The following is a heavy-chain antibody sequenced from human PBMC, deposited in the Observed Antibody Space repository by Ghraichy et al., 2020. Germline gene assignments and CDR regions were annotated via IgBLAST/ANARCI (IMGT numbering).Heavy chain of an antibody. Sequence: GGSPRLSCAASGFTFSSYAMHWVRQAPGKGLEWVAVISYDGSNKYYADSVKGRFTISRDNSKNTLYLQMNSLRAEDTAVYYCARVVSSQDYYYGMDVWGQGTTVTVSS. J-gene: IGHJ6*02. CDR1: GFTFSSYA. CDR2: ISYDGSNK. D-gene: IGHD6-13*01. V-gene: IGHV3-30-3*01. CDR3: ARVVSSQDYYYGMDV.